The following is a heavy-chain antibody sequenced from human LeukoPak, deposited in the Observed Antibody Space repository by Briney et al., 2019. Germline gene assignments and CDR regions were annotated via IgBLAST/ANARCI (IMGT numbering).Heavy chain of an antibody. CDR3: ARDLTTVTGGSDY. Sequence: SETLSLTCTVSGGSISNSSYFWGWIRQPPGKGLEWIGNIYYSGSTYYNPSLQSRVTISIDTSKNQFSLKLSSVTAADTAVYYCARDLTTVTGGSDYWGQGTLVTVSS. J-gene: IGHJ4*02. D-gene: IGHD4-17*01. CDR1: GGSISNSSYF. CDR2: IYYSGST. V-gene: IGHV4-39*07.